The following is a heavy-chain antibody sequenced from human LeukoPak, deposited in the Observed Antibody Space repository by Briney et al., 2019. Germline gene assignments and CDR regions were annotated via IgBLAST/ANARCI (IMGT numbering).Heavy chain of an antibody. CDR3: ARPGYSSGWYDAFDI. CDR1: GGSISSSSYY. J-gene: IGHJ3*02. D-gene: IGHD6-19*01. Sequence: SETLSLTCTVSGGSISSSSYYWGWIRQPPGKGLEWIGSIYYSGSTYYNPSLKSRVTISVDTSKNQFSLKLSSVTAADTAVYYCARPGYSSGWYDAFDIWGQGTMVTVSS. V-gene: IGHV4-39*01. CDR2: IYYSGST.